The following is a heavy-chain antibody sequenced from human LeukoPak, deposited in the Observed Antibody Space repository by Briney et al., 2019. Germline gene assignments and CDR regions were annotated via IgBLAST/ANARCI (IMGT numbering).Heavy chain of an antibody. Sequence: GGSLRLSCAAPGFTFSSYAMHWVRQAPGKGLEWVAVISYAGSKKYYADCVEGRFTISRDNSKNTLYLQMNSLRAEDTAVYYCARVRELYDSSGYYRGGLDYWGQGTLVTVSS. CDR3: ARVRELYDSSGYYRGGLDY. CDR2: ISYAGSKK. V-gene: IGHV3-30*04. D-gene: IGHD3-22*01. J-gene: IGHJ4*02. CDR1: GFTFSSYA.